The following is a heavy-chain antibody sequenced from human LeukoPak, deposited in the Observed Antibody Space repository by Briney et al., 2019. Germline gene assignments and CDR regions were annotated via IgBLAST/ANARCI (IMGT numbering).Heavy chain of an antibody. V-gene: IGHV4-59*08. CDR3: ARHSSTWYDFDY. D-gene: IGHD6-13*01. CDR1: GGSISSQY. Sequence: SETLSLTCTVSGGSISSQYWSWIRQPPGKGLEWIGYIYYSYSGSTNYNPSLKSRVTISVDTSKNQFSLKLSSVTAADTAVYYCARHSSTWYDFDYWGQGTLVTVSS. CDR2: IYYSYSGST. J-gene: IGHJ4*02.